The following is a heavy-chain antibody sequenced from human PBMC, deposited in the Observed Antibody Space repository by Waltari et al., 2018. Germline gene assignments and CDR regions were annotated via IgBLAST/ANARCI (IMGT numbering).Heavy chain of an antibody. CDR2: IKSKADGVTI. J-gene: IGHJ2*01. CDR1: GCTFSKAW. Sequence: EVLLVESGGGLVKPGGSLRVSWAGSGCTFSKAWMCWVRRAPGRGLELVGRIKSKADGVTIDYAAPVKGRFTISRDDSKNTVYLQMSSLKTDDSGVYFCATGWYFDFWGRGTLVTVSS. V-gene: IGHV3-15*01. CDR3: ATGWYFDF.